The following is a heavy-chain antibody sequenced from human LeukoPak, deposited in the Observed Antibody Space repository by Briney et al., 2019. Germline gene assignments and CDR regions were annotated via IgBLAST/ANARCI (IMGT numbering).Heavy chain of an antibody. CDR1: GFTFSSYW. CDR3: ARDSVVVVAASHYYYYYMDV. CDR2: IKQDGSEK. J-gene: IGHJ6*03. Sequence: PGGSLRLSCAASGFTFSSYWMSWVRQAPGKGLEWVANIKQDGSEKYYVDSVKGRFTISRDNAKNSLYLQMNSLRAEDTAVYYCARDSVVVVAASHYYYYYMDVWGKGTTVTVSS. D-gene: IGHD2-15*01. V-gene: IGHV3-7*01.